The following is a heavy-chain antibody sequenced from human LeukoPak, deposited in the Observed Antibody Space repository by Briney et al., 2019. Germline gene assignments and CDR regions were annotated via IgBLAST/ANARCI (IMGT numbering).Heavy chain of an antibody. CDR2: TSGSGGST. D-gene: IGHD2-15*01. V-gene: IGHV3-23*01. J-gene: IGHJ4*02. CDR3: AKDVNVVVAATPDY. Sequence: GGSLRLSCAASGFTFSSYAMSWVRQAPGKGLEWVSATSGSGGSTYYADSVKGRFTISRDNSKNTLYLQMNSLRAEDTAVYYCAKDVNVVVAATPDYWGQGTLVTVSS. CDR1: GFTFSSYA.